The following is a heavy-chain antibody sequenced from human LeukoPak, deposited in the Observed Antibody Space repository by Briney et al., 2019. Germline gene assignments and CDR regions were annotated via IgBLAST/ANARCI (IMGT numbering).Heavy chain of an antibody. Sequence: PSETLSLTCAVYGGSFSGYYWSWIRQPPGKGLEWIGEINHSGSTNYNPSLKSRVTISVDTSKNQFSLKLSSVTAADTAVYYCARTPGVWNNWFDPWGQEPWSPSPQ. CDR2: INHSGST. D-gene: IGHD1-1*01. V-gene: IGHV4-34*01. CDR1: GGSFSGYY. CDR3: ARTPGVWNNWFDP. J-gene: IGHJ5*02.